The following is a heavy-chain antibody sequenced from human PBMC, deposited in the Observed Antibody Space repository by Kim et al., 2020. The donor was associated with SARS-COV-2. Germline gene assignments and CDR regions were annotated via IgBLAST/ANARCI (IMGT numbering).Heavy chain of an antibody. J-gene: IGHJ4*02. CDR2: SSSNSYI. CDR3: ARDRY. Sequence: SSSNSYISYADSVKGRFTISRDNAKNSLYLQMNSLRAEDTAVYYCARDRYWGQGTLVTVSS. V-gene: IGHV3-21*01.